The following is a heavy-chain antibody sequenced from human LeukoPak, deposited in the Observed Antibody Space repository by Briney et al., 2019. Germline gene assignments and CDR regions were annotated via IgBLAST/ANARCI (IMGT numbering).Heavy chain of an antibody. D-gene: IGHD7-27*01. CDR2: ISGSGAGT. J-gene: IGHJ2*01. Sequence: GGSLRLSCAASGFTFNLYGMTWVRQAPGKGLEWVSGISGSGAGTYYADSVKGRFTISRDNSKNALFLQMNSLRAEDTAVHFCAKLGTYWYFDLWGRGTLVTVSS. V-gene: IGHV3-23*01. CDR3: AKLGTYWYFDL. CDR1: GFTFNLYG.